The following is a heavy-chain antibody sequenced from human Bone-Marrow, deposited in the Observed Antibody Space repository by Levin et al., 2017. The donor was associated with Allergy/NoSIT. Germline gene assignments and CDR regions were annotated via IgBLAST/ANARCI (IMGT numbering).Heavy chain of an antibody. CDR3: VHTHTGDYSYSFNFDY. CDR1: GFSLNTHGVG. CDR2: IYWDDDK. Sequence: SGPTLVKPTQTLTLTCTFSGFSLNTHGVGVGWIRQPPREALEWLTLIYWDDDKRYSPSLRSRLTITKDTSKNQVVLTMTNMDPADTATYYCVHTHTGDYSYSFNFDYWGQGTLVTVSS. D-gene: IGHD4-11*01. J-gene: IGHJ4*02. V-gene: IGHV2-5*02.